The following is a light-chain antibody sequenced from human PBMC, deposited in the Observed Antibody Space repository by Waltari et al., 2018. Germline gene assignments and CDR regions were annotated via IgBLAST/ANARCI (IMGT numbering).Light chain of an antibody. V-gene: IGKV3-15*01. J-gene: IGKJ5*01. Sequence: EVVMTQSPATLSVSPGERATLSCRASQNIYTNLAWYQQSPGQPPRLLIYRASARASGIPGRFSGSGSRTEFTLTISSLQSEDSAVYYCQQYNVWPPITFGQGTRVEIK. CDR1: QNIYTN. CDR2: RAS. CDR3: QQYNVWPPIT.